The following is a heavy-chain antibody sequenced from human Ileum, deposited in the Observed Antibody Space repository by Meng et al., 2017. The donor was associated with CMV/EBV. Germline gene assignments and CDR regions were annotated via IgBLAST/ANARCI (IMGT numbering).Heavy chain of an antibody. CDR2: INPNSGDT. Sequence: VQLVQSGAEGKKPGASVKVSCKASGYTFTGYYIHWVRQAPGQGPEWMGWINPNSGDTKYAQNFQGRVTMTRDTSISTVYMELSRLQSDDTAVYYCARDMWSGNSDYFDYWGQGTLVTVSS. J-gene: IGHJ4*02. D-gene: IGHD3-3*01. V-gene: IGHV1-2*02. CDR1: GYTFTGYY. CDR3: ARDMWSGNSDYFDY.